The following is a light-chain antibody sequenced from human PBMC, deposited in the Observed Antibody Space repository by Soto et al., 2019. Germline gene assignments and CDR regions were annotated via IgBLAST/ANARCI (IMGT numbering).Light chain of an antibody. Sequence: QSALTQPRSVSGSPGQSVTISCTGTSSDVGGYNYVSWYQQHPGKAPKLLIYDIITRSSGVPDRFSASKSDNTASLTISGLQAEDEADYYCCSYAGTYTFYVFGTGTKLTVL. V-gene: IGLV2-11*01. CDR3: CSYAGTYTFYV. J-gene: IGLJ1*01. CDR1: SSDVGGYNY. CDR2: DII.